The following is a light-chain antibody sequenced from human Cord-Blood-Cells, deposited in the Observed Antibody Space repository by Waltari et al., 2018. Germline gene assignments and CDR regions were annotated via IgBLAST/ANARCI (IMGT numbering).Light chain of an antibody. Sequence: EIVLTPSPGTLSLSPGERVTLSCRASQSVSSSYLAWYQQKPGQAPRLLIYGASSRATGIPDRFSGSGSGTDFTLTISRLEPEDFAVYYCQQYGSSPPWTFGQGTKVEIK. J-gene: IGKJ1*01. V-gene: IGKV3-20*01. CDR2: GAS. CDR1: QSVSSSY. CDR3: QQYGSSPPWT.